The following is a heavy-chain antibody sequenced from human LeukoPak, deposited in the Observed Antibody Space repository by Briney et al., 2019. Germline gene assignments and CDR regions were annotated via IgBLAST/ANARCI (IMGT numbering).Heavy chain of an antibody. V-gene: IGHV4-61*01. CDR1: GGSISSSSYY. CDR2: IYYSGST. Sequence: PSETLSLTCTVSGGSISSSSYYWSWIRQPPGKGLEWIGYIYYSGSTNYNPSLKSRVTISVDTSKNQFSLKLSSVTAADTAVYYCAREGGIVVVVAAPAQFDYWGQGTLVTVSS. J-gene: IGHJ4*02. D-gene: IGHD2-15*01. CDR3: AREGGIVVVVAAPAQFDY.